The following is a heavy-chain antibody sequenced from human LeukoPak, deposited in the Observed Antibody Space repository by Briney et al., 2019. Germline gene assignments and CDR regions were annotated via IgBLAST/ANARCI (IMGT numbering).Heavy chain of an antibody. J-gene: IGHJ4*02. CDR1: GFSFSSYT. V-gene: IGHV3-48*04. CDR3: ARPRSSWYDY. CDR2: ISSNSSII. D-gene: IGHD6-13*01. Sequence: PGGSLRLSCAASGFSFSSYTMNWVRQAPGKGLEWVSYISSNSSIIYYADSVKGRFTISRDNAKNSLYLQMNSLRAEDTALYYCARPRSSWYDYWGQGTLVTVSS.